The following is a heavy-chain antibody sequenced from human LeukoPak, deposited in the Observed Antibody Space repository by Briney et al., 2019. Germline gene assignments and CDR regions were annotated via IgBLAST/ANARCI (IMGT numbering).Heavy chain of an antibody. V-gene: IGHV3-48*03. Sequence: PGGSLRLSCAASGFTFSSYEMNWVRQAPGKGLEWVSYISSRGSTIYYADSVKGRFTISRDNAKNSLYLQMNSLRAEDTAVYYCARYDVYSSSLAYWGQGTLVTVSS. CDR3: ARYDVYSSSLAY. CDR1: GFTFSSYE. CDR2: ISSRGSTI. J-gene: IGHJ4*02. D-gene: IGHD6-13*01.